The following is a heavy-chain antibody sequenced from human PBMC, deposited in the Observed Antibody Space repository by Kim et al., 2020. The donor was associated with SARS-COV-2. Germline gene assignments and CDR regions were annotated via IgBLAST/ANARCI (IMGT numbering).Heavy chain of an antibody. CDR2: ISSGGSTI. CDR3: ARDRGYCNSGSCYPWYLDL. D-gene: IGHD2-15*01. V-gene: IGHV3-48*03. J-gene: IGHJ2*01. CDR1: GFTFSSYE. Sequence: GGSLRLFCAASGFTFSSYEMNWVRQAPGKGLEWVSYISSGGSTIYYADSVKGRFTISRDNAKNSLYLQVNSLRAEDTAIYYCARDRGYCNSGSCYPWYLDLWGRGTLVTVSS.